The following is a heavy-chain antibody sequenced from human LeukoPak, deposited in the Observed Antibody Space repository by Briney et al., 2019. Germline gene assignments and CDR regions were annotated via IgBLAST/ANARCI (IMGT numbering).Heavy chain of an antibody. CDR1: GGSISSSSYY. V-gene: IGHV4-61*01. Sequence: SETLSLTCTVSGGSISSSSYYWSWIRQPPGKGLEWIGYIYYSGSTNYNPSLKSRVTISVDMSKNQFSLKLSSVTAADTAVYYCARGALYSSGWYYFDYWGQGTLVTVSS. CDR2: IYYSGST. J-gene: IGHJ4*02. CDR3: ARGALYSSGWYYFDY. D-gene: IGHD6-19*01.